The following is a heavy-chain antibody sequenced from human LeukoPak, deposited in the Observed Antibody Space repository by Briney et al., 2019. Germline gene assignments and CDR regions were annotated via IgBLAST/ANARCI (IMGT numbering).Heavy chain of an antibody. CDR3: ARDVVKGIAARPYYYGMDV. D-gene: IGHD6-6*01. V-gene: IGHV1-69*04. J-gene: IGHJ6*02. CDR1: GGTFSSYA. CDR2: IIPILGIA. Sequence: ASVKVSCKASGGTFSSYAISWVRQAPGQGLEWMGRIIPILGIANYAQKFQGGVTITADKSTSSAYMELSSLRSEDTAVYYCARDVVKGIAARPYYYGMDVWGQGTTVTVSS.